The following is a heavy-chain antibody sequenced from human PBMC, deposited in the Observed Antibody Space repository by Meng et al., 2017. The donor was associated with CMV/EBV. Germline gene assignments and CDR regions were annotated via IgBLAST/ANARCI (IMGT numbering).Heavy chain of an antibody. J-gene: IGHJ4*02. CDR1: GFTFSGYA. CDR3: VRGWQQLAFDY. D-gene: IGHD6-13*01. V-gene: IGHV3-30-3*01. Sequence: CAASGFTFSGYAMHWVRQAPGKGLEWVAVISYDGSNKYYADSVKGRFTISRDNSKNTLYLQMNSLRAEDTALYYCVRGWQQLAFDYWGQGTLVTVSS. CDR2: ISYDGSNK.